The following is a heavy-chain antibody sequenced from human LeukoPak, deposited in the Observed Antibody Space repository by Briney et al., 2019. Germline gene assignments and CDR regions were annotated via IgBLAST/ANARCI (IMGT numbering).Heavy chain of an antibody. CDR3: ARDFERWFDY. V-gene: IGHV4-39*07. D-gene: IGHD3-9*01. J-gene: IGHJ4*02. CDR2: IYYSGST. Sequence: SETLSLTCTVSGGSISSSSYYWGWIRQPPGKGLEWIGSIYYSGSTYYNPSLKSRVTISVDTSKNQFSLKLSSVTAADTAVYYCARDFERWFDYWGQGTLVTVSS. CDR1: GGSISSSSYY.